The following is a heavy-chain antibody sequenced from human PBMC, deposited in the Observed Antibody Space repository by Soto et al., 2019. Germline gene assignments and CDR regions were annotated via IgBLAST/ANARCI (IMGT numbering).Heavy chain of an antibody. D-gene: IGHD3-3*01. CDR2: IKQDGSEK. J-gene: IGHJ5*02. CDR3: ARITIFGFNWFDP. CDR1: GFTFSSYW. Sequence: GGSLRLSCAASGFTFSSYWMSWVRQAPGKGLEWVANIKQDGSEKYYVDSVKGRFTISRDNAKNSLYLQMNSLRAEDTAVYYCARITIFGFNWFDPWGQGTLVTVSS. V-gene: IGHV3-7*03.